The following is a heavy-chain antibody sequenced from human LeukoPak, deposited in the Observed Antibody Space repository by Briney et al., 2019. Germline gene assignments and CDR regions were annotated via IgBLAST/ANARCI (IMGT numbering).Heavy chain of an antibody. CDR3: ARAAYHYGMDV. CDR1: GFTFSSYA. CDR2: ISYDGSNK. J-gene: IGHJ6*02. Sequence: GGSLRLSCAASGFTFSSYAMHWVRQAPGKGLEWVAVISYDGSNKYYADSMKGRFTISRDNSKNTLYLQMNSLRAEDTAVYYCARAAYHYGMDVWGQGTTVTVSS. V-gene: IGHV3-30-3*01.